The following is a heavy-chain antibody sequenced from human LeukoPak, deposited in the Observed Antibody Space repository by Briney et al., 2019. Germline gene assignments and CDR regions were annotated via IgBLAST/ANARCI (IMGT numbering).Heavy chain of an antibody. V-gene: IGHV4-34*01. J-gene: IGHJ4*02. D-gene: IGHD3-9*01. Sequence: TSETLSLTCAVYGGSFSGYYWSWIRQPPGKGLEWIGEINHSGSTNYNPSLKSRVTISVDTSKNQFSLKLSSVTAADTAVYYCARGSPVGLRYFDWLHVLLPFDYWGQGTLVTVSS. CDR2: INHSGST. CDR3: ARGSPVGLRYFDWLHVLLPFDY. CDR1: GGSFSGYY.